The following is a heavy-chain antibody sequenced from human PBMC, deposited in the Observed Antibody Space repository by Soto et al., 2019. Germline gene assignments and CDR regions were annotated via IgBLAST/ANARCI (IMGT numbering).Heavy chain of an antibody. CDR3: ARDSEVVVAAALLY. CDR1: GFTFHSYA. Sequence: GGSLRLSCAASGFTFHSYAMSWVRQAPGKGLEWVSALNGIGSSTYYADSVKGRFTISRDNSKNTLYLHMNSLRPEDTAVYYCARDSEVVVAAALLYWGQGTLVTVSS. V-gene: IGHV3-23*01. D-gene: IGHD2-15*01. CDR2: LNGIGSST. J-gene: IGHJ4*02.